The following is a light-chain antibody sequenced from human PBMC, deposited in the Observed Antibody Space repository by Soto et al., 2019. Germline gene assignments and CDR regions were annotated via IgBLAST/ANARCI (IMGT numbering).Light chain of an antibody. CDR2: GAS. CDR3: QQYGSSPPGT. V-gene: IGKV3-20*01. J-gene: IGKJ1*01. CDR1: QSVSSSY. Sequence: EIVLTQSPGTLSLSPGERATLSCRASQSVSSSYLAWYQQKPGQAPRLLIYGASSRATGIPDRFSVSGSGTDFTLTISRLEPEDFAVYYCQQYGSSPPGTFGQGTKVEIK.